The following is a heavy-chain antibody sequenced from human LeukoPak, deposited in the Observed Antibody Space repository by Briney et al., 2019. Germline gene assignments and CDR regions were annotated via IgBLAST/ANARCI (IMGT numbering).Heavy chain of an antibody. CDR1: GRIFSSCA. J-gene: IGHJ4*02. Sequence: SVKVSCKASGRIFSSCAISWVRQAPGQGLEWMGGIIPIFGTANYAQKFQGRVTITADESTSTAYMELSSLRSEDTAVYYCASPLEGGDYWGQGTLVTVSS. CDR3: ASPLEGGDY. CDR2: IIPIFGTA. V-gene: IGHV1-69*13. D-gene: IGHD1-1*01.